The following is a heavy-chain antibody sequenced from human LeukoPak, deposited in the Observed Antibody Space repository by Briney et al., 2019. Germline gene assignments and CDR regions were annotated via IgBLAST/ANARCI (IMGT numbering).Heavy chain of an antibody. Sequence: ASVKVSCKASGYTFTSYYMHWVRQAPGQGLEWMGIINPSGGSTSYAQKFQGRVTKTRDTSTSTVYMELSSLRSEDTAVYYCARGTLEDCSSTSCYRDGFDYWGQGTLVTVSS. CDR3: ARGTLEDCSSTSCYRDGFDY. V-gene: IGHV1-46*01. CDR1: GYTFTSYY. J-gene: IGHJ4*02. CDR2: INPSGGST. D-gene: IGHD2-2*02.